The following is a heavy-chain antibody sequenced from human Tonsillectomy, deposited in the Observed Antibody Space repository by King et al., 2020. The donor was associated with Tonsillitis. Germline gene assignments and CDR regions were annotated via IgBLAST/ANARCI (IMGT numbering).Heavy chain of an antibody. Sequence: VQLVESGAEVKKPGASVKVSCKASGYTFTSYGISWVRQAPGQGLEWMGWISAYNGNTNYAQKLQGRVTMTTDTSTSTAYMELRSLRSDDTAVYYCARVRLDCSSTSCYMRYYYYYMDVWGKGTTATVSS. D-gene: IGHD2-2*02. CDR3: ARVRLDCSSTSCYMRYYYYYMDV. V-gene: IGHV1-18*01. CDR1: GYTFTSYG. CDR2: ISAYNGNT. J-gene: IGHJ6*03.